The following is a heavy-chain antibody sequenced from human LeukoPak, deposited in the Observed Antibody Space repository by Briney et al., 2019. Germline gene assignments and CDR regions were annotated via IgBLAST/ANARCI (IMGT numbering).Heavy chain of an antibody. D-gene: IGHD7-27*01. J-gene: IGHJ4*02. CDR1: GGSISSGSCY. V-gene: IGHV4-61*02. CDR3: ARNGDALDY. Sequence: PSETVSLTCTVSGGSISSGSCYWSWIRQPAGKGLEWIRRIYTSGSTNYNPSLKSRVTISVDTSKNQFSLKLSSVTAADTAVYYCARNGDALDYWGQGTLVTVSS. CDR2: IYTSGST.